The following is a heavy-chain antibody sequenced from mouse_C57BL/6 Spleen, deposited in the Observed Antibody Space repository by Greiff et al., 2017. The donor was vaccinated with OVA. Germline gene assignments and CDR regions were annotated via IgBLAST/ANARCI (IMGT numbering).Heavy chain of an antibody. CDR2: ISSGSSTI. V-gene: IGHV5-17*01. J-gene: IGHJ3*01. Sequence: EVKLVESGGGLVKPGGSLKLSCAASGFTFSDYGMHWVRQAPEKGLEWVAYISSGSSTIYYADTVKGRFTISRDNAKNTLFLQMTSLRSEDTAMYYCARGDYGNGFAYWGQGTLVTVSA. D-gene: IGHD2-1*01. CDR3: ARGDYGNGFAY. CDR1: GFTFSDYG.